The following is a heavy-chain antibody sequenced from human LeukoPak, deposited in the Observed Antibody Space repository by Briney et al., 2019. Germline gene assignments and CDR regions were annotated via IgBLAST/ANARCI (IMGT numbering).Heavy chain of an antibody. CDR1: GGSISSYY. Sequence: SEPLSLTCTVSGGSISSYYWSWIRQPPGKGLEWIGYIYYSGSTNYNPSLKSRVTISVDTSKNQFSLKLSSVTAADTAVYYCARGSSSWSGDFDYWGQGTLVTVSS. CDR3: ARGSSSWSGDFDY. V-gene: IGHV4-59*01. D-gene: IGHD6-13*01. J-gene: IGHJ4*02. CDR2: IYYSGST.